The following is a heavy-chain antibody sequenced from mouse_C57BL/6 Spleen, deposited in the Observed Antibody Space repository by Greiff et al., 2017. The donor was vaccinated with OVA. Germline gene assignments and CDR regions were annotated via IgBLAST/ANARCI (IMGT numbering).Heavy chain of an antibody. CDR2: INPYNGDT. CDR3: ARRNYYGSSYEWYFDV. CDR1: GYSFTGYF. J-gene: IGHJ1*03. V-gene: IGHV1-20*01. D-gene: IGHD1-1*01. Sequence: VQLQQSGPELVKPGDSVKISCKASGYSFTGYFMNWVMQSHGKSLEWIGRINPYNGDTFYNQKFKGKATLTVDKSSSTAHMELRSLTSEDSAGYYCARRNYYGSSYEWYFDVWGTGTTVTVSS.